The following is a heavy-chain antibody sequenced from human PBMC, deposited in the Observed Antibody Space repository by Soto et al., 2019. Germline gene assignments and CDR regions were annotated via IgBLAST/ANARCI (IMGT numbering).Heavy chain of an antibody. CDR3: ARDWDYRQRTFLWIEHYYYYGMDV. V-gene: IGHV3-7*01. Sequence: GSLRLSCAASGFTFSSYWMSWVRQAPGKGLEWVANIKQDGSEKYYVDSVKGRFTISRDNAKNSLYLQMNSLRAEDTAVYYCARDWDYRQRTFLWIEHYYYYGMDVWGQGTTVTVSS. D-gene: IGHD4-4*01. CDR1: GFTFSSYW. J-gene: IGHJ6*02. CDR2: IKQDGSEK.